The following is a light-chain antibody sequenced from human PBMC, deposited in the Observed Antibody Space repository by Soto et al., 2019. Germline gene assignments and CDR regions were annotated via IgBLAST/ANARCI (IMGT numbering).Light chain of an antibody. V-gene: IGKV3-20*01. CDR2: GAS. J-gene: IGKJ2*01. CDR1: QSVSSNY. CDR3: QQYGSAPHA. Sequence: IVLTQSPGTLSLSPGEGATLSCRASQSVSSNYLAWYQQRPGQTPRLRIYGASNRATGIPDRFSGSGSVTDFTLTISRLEPEDFAVYYCQQYGSAPHAFGQGTRLEI.